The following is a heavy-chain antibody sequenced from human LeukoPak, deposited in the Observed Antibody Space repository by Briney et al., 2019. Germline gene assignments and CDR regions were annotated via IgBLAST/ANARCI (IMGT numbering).Heavy chain of an antibody. D-gene: IGHD2-2*01. J-gene: IGHJ6*04. CDR1: GYTFTSYG. V-gene: IGHV1-18*04. CDR2: ISAYNGNT. CDR3: ARDIVVVPAAIYYYYYGMDV. Sequence: ASVKVSCKASGYTFTSYGISWVRQAPGQGLEWMGWISAYNGNTNYAQKLQGRVTMTTETSTSTAYMELRSLRSDDTAVYYCARDIVVVPAAIYYYYYGMDVWGKGTTVTVSS.